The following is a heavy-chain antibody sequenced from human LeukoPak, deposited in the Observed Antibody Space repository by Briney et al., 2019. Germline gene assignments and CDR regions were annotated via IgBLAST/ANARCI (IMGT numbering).Heavy chain of an antibody. Sequence: GGSLRLSCVASGFSFSSYSMNWVRQAPGEGLEWASYIGTSSYYIHYGDSVKGRFTTSRDNAKNSLFLQMNSLRAEDTYVYYCAKDASVSSPGLIDNWGQGTLVTVSS. J-gene: IGHJ4*02. CDR3: AKDASVSSPGLIDN. D-gene: IGHD1-26*01. V-gene: IGHV3-21*01. CDR1: GFSFSSYS. CDR2: IGTSSYYI.